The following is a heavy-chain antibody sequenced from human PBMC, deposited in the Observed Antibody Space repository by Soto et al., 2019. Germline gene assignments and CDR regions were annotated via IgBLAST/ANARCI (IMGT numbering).Heavy chain of an antibody. CDR2: IIPIFGTA. V-gene: IGHV1-69*01. J-gene: IGHJ6*02. D-gene: IGHD2-15*01. Sequence: QVQLGQSGAEVKKPGSSVKVSCKASVGTFSSYAISWVRQAPGQGLEWMGGIIPIFGTANYAQKFQGRVTITADESASTAYMELSSLRSEAKAVYSCARGGGTNGMDVWGQGTTVTVSS. CDR3: ARGGGTNGMDV. CDR1: VGTFSSYA.